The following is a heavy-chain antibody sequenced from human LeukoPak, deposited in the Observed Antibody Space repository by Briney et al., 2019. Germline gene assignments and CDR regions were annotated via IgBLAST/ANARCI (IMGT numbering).Heavy chain of an antibody. CDR1: GFTFSSYG. D-gene: IGHD6-19*01. CDR2: IRYDGSNK. V-gene: IGHV3-30*02. J-gene: IGHJ4*02. CDR3: ARSKWDTSGWYYFDY. Sequence: GGSLRLSCAASGFTFSSYGMHWVRQAPGKGLEWVAFIRYDGSNKYYADSVKGRFTISRDNAKNSLYLQMNSLRAEDTAVYYCARSKWDTSGWYYFDYWGQGTLVTVSS.